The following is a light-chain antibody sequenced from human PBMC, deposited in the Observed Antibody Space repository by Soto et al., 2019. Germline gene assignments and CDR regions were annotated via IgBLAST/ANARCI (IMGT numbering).Light chain of an antibody. J-gene: IGLJ1*01. CDR2: DVS. Sequence: QSALTQPASVSGSPGQSITISCTGTSSDGGGYNYVSWYQQHQAKAPKLMIYDVSNRPSVVANRFSGSKSGNTASLTISGLRAEDEADYSCSSYTSSSTHYVFGPGTKVTVL. CDR3: SSYTSSSTHYV. CDR1: SSDGGGYNY. V-gene: IGLV2-14*01.